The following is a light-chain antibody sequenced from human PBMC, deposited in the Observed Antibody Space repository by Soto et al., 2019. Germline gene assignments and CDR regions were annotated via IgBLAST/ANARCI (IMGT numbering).Light chain of an antibody. CDR2: KVC. V-gene: IGKV1-5*03. Sequence: INGNPFLAPLCAVLRDTVTITCLASQILSSWAWYQHRRGKAPKRLVYKVCILESGVPSRFSGRVSGTECTLTISSLQPDVCATCYGQQYNSYAPLSFGPRAKGDIK. CDR3: QQYNSYAPLS. J-gene: IGKJ3*01. CDR1: QILSSW.